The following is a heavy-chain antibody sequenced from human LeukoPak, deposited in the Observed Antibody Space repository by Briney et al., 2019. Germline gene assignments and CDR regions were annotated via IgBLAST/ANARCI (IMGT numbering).Heavy chain of an antibody. Sequence: PGGSLRLSCAASGFTFSAYNMIWVRQAPGKGLEWVSSINSDSNYIYYADSVKGRFTISRDNTKNSLYLQINSLRVDDTAVYHCVRGGYSYHWGQGTLVTVSS. CDR1: GFTFSAYN. CDR2: INSDSNYI. V-gene: IGHV3-21*01. CDR3: VRGGYSYH. D-gene: IGHD5-18*01. J-gene: IGHJ5*02.